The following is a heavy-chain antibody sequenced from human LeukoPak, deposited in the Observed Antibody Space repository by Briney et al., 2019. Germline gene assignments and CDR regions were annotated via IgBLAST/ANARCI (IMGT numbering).Heavy chain of an antibody. CDR1: GFTFSSYS. CDR2: ISSSSSYI. Sequence: GGSLRLSCAASGFTFSSYSMNWVRQAPGKGLEWASSISSSSSYIYYADSVKGRFTISRDNAKNSLYLQMNSLRAEDTAVYYCARVGVVPAARSDYWGQGTLVTVSS. D-gene: IGHD2-2*01. CDR3: ARVGVVPAARSDY. V-gene: IGHV3-21*01. J-gene: IGHJ4*02.